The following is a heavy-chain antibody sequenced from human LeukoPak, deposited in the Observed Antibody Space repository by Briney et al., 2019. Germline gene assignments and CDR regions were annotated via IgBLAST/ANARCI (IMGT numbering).Heavy chain of an antibody. D-gene: IGHD4-17*01. CDR3: ARVHTTVTTYYFDY. CDR2: IYYSGST. CDR1: GGSVSSGSYY. J-gene: IGHJ4*01. Sequence: SETLSLPCTVSGGSVSSGSYYWSWIRQPPGKGLEWVGYIYYSGSTNYNPSLKSRVTISVDTSKNQFSLKLSSVTAADTAVYYCARVHTTVTTYYFDYWGHGTLVTVSS. V-gene: IGHV4-61*01.